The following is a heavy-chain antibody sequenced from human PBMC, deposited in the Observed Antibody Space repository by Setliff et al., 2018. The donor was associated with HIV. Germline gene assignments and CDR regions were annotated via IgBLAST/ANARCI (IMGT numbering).Heavy chain of an antibody. CDR2: ISPDSGDT. V-gene: IGHV1-2*02. CDR3: ARDAGAPGRGTPLDY. J-gene: IGHJ4*02. Sequence: ASVKVSCKTSGYTFTVNHLHWVRQAPGQGVEWVGKISPDSGDTFYAQKFQGRVTLTRDTSITPAYMELSTLRDDDTAVYYCARDAGAPGRGTPLDYWGQVTLVTVSS. D-gene: IGHD1-1*01. CDR1: GYTFTVNH.